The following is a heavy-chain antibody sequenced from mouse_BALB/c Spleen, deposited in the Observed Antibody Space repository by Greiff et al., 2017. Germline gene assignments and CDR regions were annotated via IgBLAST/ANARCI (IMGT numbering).Heavy chain of an antibody. CDR2: INSNGGST. J-gene: IGHJ4*01. Sequence: EVKVVESGGGLVQPGGSLKLSCAASGFTFSSYGMSWVRQTPDKRLELVATINSNGGSTYYPDSVKGRFTISRDNAKNTLYLQMSSLKSEDTAMYDCARGGMGYGYAMDYWGQGTSVTVSS. CDR3: ARGGMGYGYAMDY. V-gene: IGHV5-6-3*01. CDR1: GFTFSSYG. D-gene: IGHD3-1*01.